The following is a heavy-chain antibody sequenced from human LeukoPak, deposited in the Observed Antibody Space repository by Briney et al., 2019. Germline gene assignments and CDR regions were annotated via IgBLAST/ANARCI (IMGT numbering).Heavy chain of an antibody. CDR2: IWYDGSNK. V-gene: IGHV3-33*01. CDR3: ARDYDRSTRKSRPFQH. D-gene: IGHD2-15*01. Sequence: GGPLRLSCAASGFTFSSYGMHWVRQAPGKGLEWVAVIWYDGSNKYYADSVKGRFTISRDNSKNTLYLQMNSLRAEDTAVYYCARDYDRSTRKSRPFQHWGQGTLVTVSS. J-gene: IGHJ1*01. CDR1: GFTFSSYG.